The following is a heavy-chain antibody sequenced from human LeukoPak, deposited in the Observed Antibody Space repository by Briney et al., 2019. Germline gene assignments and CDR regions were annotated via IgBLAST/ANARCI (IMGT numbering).Heavy chain of an antibody. CDR2: IYSGGGT. CDR1: GFTVNNKY. J-gene: IGHJ4*02. V-gene: IGHV3-66*01. CDR3: ARGPTSSLAFDY. Sequence: GGSLRLSCAASGFTVNNKYMSWVRQAPGKGLDWVSVIYSGGGTYYADSVKGRFTISRDNSKNTLYLQMNSLRAEDTAVYYCARGPTSSLAFDYWGQGTLVTVSS. D-gene: IGHD3-16*02.